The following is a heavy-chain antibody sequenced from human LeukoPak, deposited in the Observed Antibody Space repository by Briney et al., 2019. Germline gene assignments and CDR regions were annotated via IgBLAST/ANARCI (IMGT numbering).Heavy chain of an antibody. CDR1: GFTFDDYG. Sequence: GGSLRLSCAASGFTFDDYGMSWVRQAPGKGLEWVSGINWNGGSTGYADSVKGRFTIPRDNAKNSLYLQMNSLRAEDTALYYCARGTLKAAATDFDYWGQGTLVTVSS. V-gene: IGHV3-20*04. D-gene: IGHD6-13*01. CDR3: ARGTLKAAATDFDY. J-gene: IGHJ4*02. CDR2: INWNGGST.